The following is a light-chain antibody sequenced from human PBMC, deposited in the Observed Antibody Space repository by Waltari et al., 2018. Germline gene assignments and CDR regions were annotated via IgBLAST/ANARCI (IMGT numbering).Light chain of an antibody. CDR2: GAS. CDR1: QSVSSN. Sequence: ELVMTQSPATLSVSPGERATLSCRASQSVSSNLAWYQQKPGQAPSLLIYGASTRATGIPARFSGSGSGTEFTLTISSLQSEDFALYYCQQYKNWPPVTFGGGTKVEIK. CDR3: QQYKNWPPVT. J-gene: IGKJ4*01. V-gene: IGKV3-15*01.